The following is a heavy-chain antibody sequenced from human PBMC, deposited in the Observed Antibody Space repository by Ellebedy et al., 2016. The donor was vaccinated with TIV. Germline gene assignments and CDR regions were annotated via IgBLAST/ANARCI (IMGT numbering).Heavy chain of an antibody. CDR3: ARDRAYCSGGSCYSHLRY. V-gene: IGHV3-30*01. Sequence: GESLKISCAASGFTFSSYAMHWVRQAPGKGLEWVAVISYDGSNKYYADSVKGRFTISRDNSKNTLYLQMNSLRAEDTAVYYCARDRAYCSGGSCYSHLRYWGQGTLVTVSS. CDR2: ISYDGSNK. J-gene: IGHJ4*02. CDR1: GFTFSSYA. D-gene: IGHD2-15*01.